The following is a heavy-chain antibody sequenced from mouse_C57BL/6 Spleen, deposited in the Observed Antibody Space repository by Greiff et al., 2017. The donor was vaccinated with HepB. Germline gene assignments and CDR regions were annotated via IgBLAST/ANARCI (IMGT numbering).Heavy chain of an antibody. CDR1: GYTFTSYW. Sequence: QVHVKQSGAELVKPGASVKMSCKASGYTFTSYWITWVKQRPGQGLEWIGDIYPGSGSTNYNEKFKSKATLTVDTSSSTAYMQLSSLTSEDSAVYYCARASGLYAMDYWGQGTSVTVSS. CDR3: ARASGLYAMDY. V-gene: IGHV1-55*01. CDR2: IYPGSGST. J-gene: IGHJ4*01.